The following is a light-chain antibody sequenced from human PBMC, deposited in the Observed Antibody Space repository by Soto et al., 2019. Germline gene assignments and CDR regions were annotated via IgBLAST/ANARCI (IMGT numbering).Light chain of an antibody. V-gene: IGKV1-5*03. CDR3: QQYDSYPRT. J-gene: IGKJ1*01. CDR2: KAS. CDR1: HSISNW. Sequence: DIQMTQSPSTLSASVGDRVTITCRASHSISNWLAWYQQKPGKAPKLLIFKASTLESGVPSRFSGNGSGTEFTLSISSLQPDDFATYSCQQYDSYPRTFGQGTKVEVK.